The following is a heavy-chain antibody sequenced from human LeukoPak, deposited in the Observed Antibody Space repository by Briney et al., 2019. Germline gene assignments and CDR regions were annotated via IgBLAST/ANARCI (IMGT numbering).Heavy chain of an antibody. CDR3: ARHGGGSSSVFYSDY. J-gene: IGHJ4*02. Sequence: SETLSLTCNVSGDSISGYYWSWIRQPPGEGLEWIGYVYYSGTTDYNPSLKSRFTISVDTSKNKLSLKLTYVSAAATAVYYCARHGGGSSSVFYSDYWGKGALVTVSS. CDR2: VYYSGTT. CDR1: GDSISGYY. D-gene: IGHD6-13*01. V-gene: IGHV4-59*08.